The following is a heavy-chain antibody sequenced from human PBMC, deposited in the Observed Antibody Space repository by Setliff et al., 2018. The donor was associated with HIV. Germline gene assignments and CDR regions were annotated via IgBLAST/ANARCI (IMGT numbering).Heavy chain of an antibody. J-gene: IGHJ5*02. CDR1: GGSIGSGGYY. D-gene: IGHD3-22*01. CDR3: ARSTYYFDSSGYKYNWFDP. V-gene: IGHV4-31*03. CDR2: IYYSGST. Sequence: PSETLSLTCTVSGGSIGSGGYYWSWIRQHPGKGLEWIGYIYYSGSTYYNPSFKRRLSISVDTSKNQFSLKLSSVTAADTAVYYCARSTYYFDSSGYKYNWFDPWGQGTRVTV.